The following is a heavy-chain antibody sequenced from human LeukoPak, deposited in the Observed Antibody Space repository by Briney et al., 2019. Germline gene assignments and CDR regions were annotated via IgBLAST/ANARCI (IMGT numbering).Heavy chain of an antibody. Sequence: SETLSLTCTVSGGSISSSSYYWGWIRQHPGKGLEWIGYIYYSGSTYYNPSLKSRVTISADTSKNQFSLKLSSVTAADTAVYYCARDQYDFWSGYYPSGMDVWGQGTTVTVSS. CDR1: GGSISSSSYY. CDR2: IYYSGST. CDR3: ARDQYDFWSGYYPSGMDV. J-gene: IGHJ6*02. D-gene: IGHD3-3*01. V-gene: IGHV4-31*03.